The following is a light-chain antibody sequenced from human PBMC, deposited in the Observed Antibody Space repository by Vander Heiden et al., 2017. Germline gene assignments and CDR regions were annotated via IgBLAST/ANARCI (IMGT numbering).Light chain of an antibody. J-gene: IGLJ1*01. Sequence: QSALPHPRPLSGSPGQSVTVSCTGTSSDVGGHNYVSWYQQHPGKAPELMIYDVSKRPSGVPDRFSGSKSGNTASLTISGLQAEDEADYFCCSYAGSYTFVFGTGTEVTVL. CDR2: DVS. CDR3: CSYAGSYTFV. V-gene: IGLV2-11*01. CDR1: SSDVGGHNY.